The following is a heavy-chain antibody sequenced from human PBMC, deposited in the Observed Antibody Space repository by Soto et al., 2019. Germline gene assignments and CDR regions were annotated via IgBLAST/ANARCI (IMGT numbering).Heavy chain of an antibody. V-gene: IGHV1-69*13. CDR1: GYTFTGYY. J-gene: IGHJ3*02. D-gene: IGHD5-18*01. Sequence: SVKVSCKASGYTFTGYYMHWVRQAPGQGLEWMGGIIPIFGTANYAQKFQGRVTITADESTSTAYMELSSLRSEDTAVYYCAREDTAMVDRAFDIWGQGTMVTVSS. CDR3: AREDTAMVDRAFDI. CDR2: IIPIFGTA.